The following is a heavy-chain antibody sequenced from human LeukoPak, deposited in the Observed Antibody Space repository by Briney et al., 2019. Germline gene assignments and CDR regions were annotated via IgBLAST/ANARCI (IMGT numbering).Heavy chain of an antibody. CDR3: ARGWGYCSSTSCRTKWNWFDP. D-gene: IGHD2-2*01. Sequence: SQTLSLTCAVSGGSISSGGYSWSWIRQPPGTGLEWIGYIYESGSTYYNPSLKSRVTISVDRSKNQFSLKLSSVTAADTAVYYCARGWGYCSSTSCRTKWNWFDPWGQGTLVTVSS. J-gene: IGHJ5*02. CDR1: GGSISSGGYS. CDR2: IYESGST. V-gene: IGHV4-30-2*01.